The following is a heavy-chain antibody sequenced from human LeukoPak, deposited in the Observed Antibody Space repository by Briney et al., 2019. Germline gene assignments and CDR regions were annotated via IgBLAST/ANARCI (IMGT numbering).Heavy chain of an antibody. CDR3: ASLRFLDLSRFDP. V-gene: IGHV4-61*01. Sequence: PSETLSLTCTVSVGSVSNGNYYWSWLRQPPGKALEWIGYIYYTGSTYYNPSLGGRVTISVDTSKNQFSLKLSSVTAADTAVYYCASLRFLDLSRFDPWGQGTLVTVSS. J-gene: IGHJ5*02. CDR2: IYYTGST. CDR1: VGSVSNGNYY. D-gene: IGHD3-3*01.